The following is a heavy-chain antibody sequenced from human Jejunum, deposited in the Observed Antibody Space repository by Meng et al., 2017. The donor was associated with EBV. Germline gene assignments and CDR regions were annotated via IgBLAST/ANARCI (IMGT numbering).Heavy chain of an antibody. CDR1: GYTFSSYD. Sequence: QVQLVQSGAEVKKPXAAVKVSCKASGYTFSSYDINWVRQASGQGLEWMGWMNPDSGTTGSPQKFRGRFTMTRNTSISTAYMELSGLTSEDTAVYYCSRDSIYDGLDHWGQGTLVTVSS. J-gene: IGHJ4*02. CDR3: SRDSIYDGLDH. V-gene: IGHV1-8*01. D-gene: IGHD3-3*01. CDR2: MNPDSGTT.